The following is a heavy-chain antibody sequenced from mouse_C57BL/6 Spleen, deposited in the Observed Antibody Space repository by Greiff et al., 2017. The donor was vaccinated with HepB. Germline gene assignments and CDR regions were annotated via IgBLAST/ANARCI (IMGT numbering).Heavy chain of an antibody. CDR2: IHPNSGST. J-gene: IGHJ1*03. V-gene: IGHV1-64*01. CDR1: GYTFTSYW. Sequence: QVQLQQPGAELVKPGASVKLSCKASGYTFTSYWMHWVKQRPGQGLEWIGMIHPNSGSTNYNEKFKSKATLTVDKSSSTAYMQLSSLTSEDSAVYYCASNYYGSGKDWYFDVWGTGTTVTVSS. D-gene: IGHD1-1*01. CDR3: ASNYYGSGKDWYFDV.